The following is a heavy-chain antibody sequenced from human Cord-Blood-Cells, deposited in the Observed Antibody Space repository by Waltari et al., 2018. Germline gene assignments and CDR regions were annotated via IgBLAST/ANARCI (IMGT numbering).Heavy chain of an antibody. CDR3: ARAAPEYYYYYGMDV. CDR1: GFTFSSYA. J-gene: IGHJ6*02. Sequence: QVQLVESGGGVVQPGRSLRLSCAASGFTFSSYAMHWVRQAPGKGLEWVAVISYYGSNKNYADSVKGRFTISRDNSKNTLYLQMNSLRAEDTAVYYCARAAPEYYYYYGMDVWGQGTTVTVSS. V-gene: IGHV3-30*04. CDR2: ISYYGSNK.